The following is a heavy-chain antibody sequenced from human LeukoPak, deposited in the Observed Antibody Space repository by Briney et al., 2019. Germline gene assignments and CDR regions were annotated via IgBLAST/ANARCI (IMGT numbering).Heavy chain of an antibody. V-gene: IGHV3-7*01. Sequence: GGSLRLSCAASGFTFSRYWMSWVRQAPGKGLEWVASIKQDGSEEYYVDSVKGRFIISRDNAKNSLYLQMNSLRAEDTAVYYCARDCSSTSCYADYWGQGTLVTVSS. CDR1: GFTFSRYW. J-gene: IGHJ4*02. D-gene: IGHD2-2*01. CDR2: IKQDGSEE. CDR3: ARDCSSTSCYADY.